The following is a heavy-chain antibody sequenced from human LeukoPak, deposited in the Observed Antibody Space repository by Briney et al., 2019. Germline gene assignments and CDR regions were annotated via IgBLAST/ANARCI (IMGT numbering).Heavy chain of an antibody. CDR1: GYSISSSYY. CDR2: IYYSGST. CDR3: AGQDILTGYFDY. V-gene: IGHV4-61*01. J-gene: IGHJ4*02. Sequence: SETLSLTCTVSGYSISSSYYWSWIRQPPGKGLEWIGYIYYSGSTNYNPSLKSRVTISVDTSKNQFSLKLSSVTAADTAVYYCAGQDILTGYFDYWGQGTLVTVSS. D-gene: IGHD3-9*01.